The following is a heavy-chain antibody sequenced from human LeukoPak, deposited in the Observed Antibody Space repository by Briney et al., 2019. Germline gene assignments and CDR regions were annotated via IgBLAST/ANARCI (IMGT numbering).Heavy chain of an antibody. D-gene: IGHD1-26*01. Sequence: ASVKVSCKASGFTFTNFDFNWVRQATGQGLEWMGWMNPNSGNTGYAQKFQGRVTMTRNTSISTAYMELSSLRSEDTAVYYCARVALVGATTWNWFDPWGQGTLVTVSS. J-gene: IGHJ5*02. CDR3: ARVALVGATTWNWFDP. CDR1: GFTFTNFD. V-gene: IGHV1-8*01. CDR2: MNPNSGNT.